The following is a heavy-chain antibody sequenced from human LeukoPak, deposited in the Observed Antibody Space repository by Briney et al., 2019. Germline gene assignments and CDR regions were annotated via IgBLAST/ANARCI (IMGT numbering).Heavy chain of an antibody. D-gene: IGHD3-3*01. CDR3: ARSYYDFWSGYYSVDAFDI. CDR1: GGSISSYY. CDR2: IYTSGST. Sequence: SETLSLTCTVSGGSISSYYWSWIRQPPGKGLEWIGYIYTSGSTNYSPSLKSRVTISVDTSKNQFSLKLSSVTAADTAVYYCARSYYDFWSGYYSVDAFDIWGQGTMVTVSS. V-gene: IGHV4-4*09. J-gene: IGHJ3*02.